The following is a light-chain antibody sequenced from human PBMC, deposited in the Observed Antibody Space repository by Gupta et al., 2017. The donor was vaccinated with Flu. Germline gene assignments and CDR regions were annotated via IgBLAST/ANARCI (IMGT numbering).Light chain of an antibody. Sequence: EIVLTQSPATLSVSPGERATLSCRASQSVSTYLAWYQQKPGQAPRLLIYDASTRATSIPARFSGSGSGTEFTLTISGLQSEDSAVYYCQQYNNWPPYTFGQGTKLEIK. J-gene: IGKJ2*01. CDR3: QQYNNWPPYT. V-gene: IGKV3-15*01. CDR2: DAS. CDR1: QSVSTY.